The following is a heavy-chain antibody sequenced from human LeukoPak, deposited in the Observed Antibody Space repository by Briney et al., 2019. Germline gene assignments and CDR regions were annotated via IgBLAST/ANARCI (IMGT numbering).Heavy chain of an antibody. V-gene: IGHV1-69*01. CDR2: IIPIFGTA. CDR3: ARGVLLGGYYLS. CDR1: GGTFSSYA. J-gene: IGHJ5*02. D-gene: IGHD3-22*01. Sequence: SVKVSCKASGGTFSSYAISWVRQAPGQGLEWMGGIIPIFGTANYAQKFQGRVTITADESTSTAYMELSSLRSEDTAVYYCARGVLLGGYYLSWGQGTLVTVSS.